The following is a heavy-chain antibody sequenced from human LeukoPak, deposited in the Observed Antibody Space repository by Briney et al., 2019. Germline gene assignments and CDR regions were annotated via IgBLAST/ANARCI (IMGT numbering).Heavy chain of an antibody. CDR1: GFTFISYS. D-gene: IGHD6-19*01. Sequence: PGGCLRLSWAASGFTFISYSINSVPQAPGKGLEWVSSISSSSRYIYYADSVKGRFTISRDNAKNSLYLQMNSLRAEDTAVYCSARDRIAVAGTGGAFAIWGQGTMVTVSS. CDR3: ARDRIAVAGTGGAFAI. J-gene: IGHJ3*02. CDR2: ISSSSRYI. V-gene: IGHV3-21*01.